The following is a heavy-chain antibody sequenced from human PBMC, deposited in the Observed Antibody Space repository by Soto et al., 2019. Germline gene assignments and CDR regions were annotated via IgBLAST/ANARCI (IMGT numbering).Heavy chain of an antibody. D-gene: IGHD6-13*01. Sequence: QVQLVESGGGVVQPGRSLRLSCAASGFTFSSYAMHWVRQAPGKGLEWVAVISYDGSNKYYADSVKGRFTISRDNSKNPLYLQMNSLRAEDTAVYYCARVRAAAGIYYYYGMDVWGQGTTVTVSS. CDR3: ARVRAAAGIYYYYGMDV. CDR2: ISYDGSNK. V-gene: IGHV3-30-3*01. J-gene: IGHJ6*02. CDR1: GFTFSSYA.